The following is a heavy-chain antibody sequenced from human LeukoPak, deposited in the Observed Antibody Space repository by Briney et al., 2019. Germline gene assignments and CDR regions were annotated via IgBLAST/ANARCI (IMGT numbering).Heavy chain of an antibody. J-gene: IGHJ4*02. CDR2: IYSGGST. CDR1: GYTFSPYW. D-gene: IGHD3-3*01. V-gene: IGHV3-53*01. Sequence: GGSLRLSCVASGYTFSPYWMSWVRQTPGKGLEWVSVIYSGGSTYYADSVKGRFTISRDNSKNTLYLQMNSLRAEDTAVYYCARFHYDFWSGYYSSGYFDYWGQGTLVTVSS. CDR3: ARFHYDFWSGYYSSGYFDY.